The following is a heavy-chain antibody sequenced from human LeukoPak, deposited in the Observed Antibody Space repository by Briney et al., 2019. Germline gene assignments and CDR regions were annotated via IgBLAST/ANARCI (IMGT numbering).Heavy chain of an antibody. CDR1: GFTFSSYA. D-gene: IGHD1-14*01. CDR3: ARVPTGRSVSGHAFDI. V-gene: IGHV3-30-3*01. J-gene: IGHJ3*02. CDR2: ISYDGSNK. Sequence: PGGSLRLSCAASGFTFSSYAMHWVRQAPGKGLEWVAVISYDGSNKYYADSVKGRFTISRDNSKNTLYLQMNSLRAEDTAVYYCARVPTGRSVSGHAFDIWGQGTMVTVSS.